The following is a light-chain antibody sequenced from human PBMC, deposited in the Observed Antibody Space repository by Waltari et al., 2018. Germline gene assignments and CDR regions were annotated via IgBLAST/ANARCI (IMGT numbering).Light chain of an antibody. CDR2: DAS. CDR3: QQFDTPLS. CDR1: QDIRNY. Sequence: DIQMTQSPPSLPASVGERVTITCQASQDIRNYLKWYQQKAGKAPKLLIYDASKLETGVPSRFSGSGSGTDFTFTISSLQPEDIATYYCQQFDTPLSFGGGTKVEIK. J-gene: IGKJ4*01. V-gene: IGKV1-33*01.